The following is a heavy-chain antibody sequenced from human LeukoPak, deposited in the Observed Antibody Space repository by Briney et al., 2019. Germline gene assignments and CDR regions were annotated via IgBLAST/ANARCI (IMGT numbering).Heavy chain of an antibody. CDR1: GGSVSSGSCF. J-gene: IGHJ3*02. Sequence: PSETLSLTCTVSGGSVSSGSCFWSWIRQPPGKGLEWIGYIHYSGRTNYNPSLESRVTISADTSKNQFSLKLNSVTAADTAVYYCARGFGGITIFGAWESAFDIWGQGTMVTVSS. D-gene: IGHD3-3*01. CDR2: IHYSGRT. V-gene: IGHV4-61*01. CDR3: ARGFGGITIFGAWESAFDI.